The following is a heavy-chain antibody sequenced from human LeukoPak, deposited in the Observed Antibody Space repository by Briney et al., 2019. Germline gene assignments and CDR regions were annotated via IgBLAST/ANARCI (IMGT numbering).Heavy chain of an antibody. V-gene: IGHV4-31*03. Sequence: TPSETLSPTCTVSGGSISSGGYYWSWIRQHPGKGLEWIGYIYYSGSTYYNPSLKSRVTISVDTSKNQFSLKLSSVTAADTAVYYCARALPATYYDFWSGRNWFDPWGQGTLVTVSS. CDR3: ARALPATYYDFWSGRNWFDP. J-gene: IGHJ5*02. CDR2: IYYSGST. D-gene: IGHD3-3*01. CDR1: GGSISSGGYY.